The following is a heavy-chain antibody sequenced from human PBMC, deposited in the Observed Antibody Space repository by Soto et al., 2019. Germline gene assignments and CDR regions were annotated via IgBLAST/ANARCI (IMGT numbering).Heavy chain of an antibody. CDR3: ARVEEYSNWWVYGMDV. CDR1: GGTFSSYA. CDR2: IIPILGTA. Sequence: QVQLVQSGAEVKKPGSSVKVSCTASGGTFSSYAISWVRQAPGQGLEWMGGIIPILGTANYAQKFQGRVTITADESTSTAYMELSSLRSEDTAVYYCARVEEYSNWWVYGMDVWGQGTTVTVSS. V-gene: IGHV1-69*01. J-gene: IGHJ6*02. D-gene: IGHD6-6*01.